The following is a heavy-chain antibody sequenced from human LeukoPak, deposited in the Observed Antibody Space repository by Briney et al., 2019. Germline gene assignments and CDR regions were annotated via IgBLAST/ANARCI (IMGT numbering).Heavy chain of an antibody. V-gene: IGHV4-30-2*01. D-gene: IGHD5-12*01. CDR2: IRHTGNT. Sequence: SETLSLTCTVSGGSISSSAYYCSWIRPPPGKGLEWVGYIRHTGNTYYNPSLKSRVTISADRSKNQFSLNLSSVTAADTAVYYCMRGGIGYDSDYWGQGTLVTVSS. CDR3: MRGGIGYDSDY. J-gene: IGHJ4*02. CDR1: GGSISSSAYY.